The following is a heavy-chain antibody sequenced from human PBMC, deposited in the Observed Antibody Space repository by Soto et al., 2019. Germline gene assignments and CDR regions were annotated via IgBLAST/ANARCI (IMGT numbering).Heavy chain of an antibody. CDR1: GFSLSTSGMC. CDR2: IDWDDDK. D-gene: IGHD3-3*01. Sequence: SGPTLVNPTQTLTLTCTFSGFSLSTSGMCVSWIRQPPGKALEWLALIDWDDDKYYSTSLKTRLTISKDTSKNQVVLTMTNMDPVDTATYYCARVKKERGITIFGVVTDYRDYYYYGMDVWGQGTTVTVSS. V-gene: IGHV2-70*01. CDR3: ARVKKERGITIFGVVTDYRDYYYYGMDV. J-gene: IGHJ6*02.